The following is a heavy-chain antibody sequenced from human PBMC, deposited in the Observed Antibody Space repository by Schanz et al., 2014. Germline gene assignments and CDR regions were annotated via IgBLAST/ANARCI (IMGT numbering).Heavy chain of an antibody. Sequence: EVQLVESGGDLVQPGRSLRLSCAASGFTFDEYGMHWVRQAPGKGLEWVSSISSSSSYIYYADSVKGRFTISRDNAKSSLFLQMNSLRVEDTAIYYCARGHGISTRLPIDSWGQGTLVTVSS. CDR2: ISSSSSYI. CDR3: ARGHGISTRLPIDS. D-gene: IGHD6-6*01. CDR1: GFTFDEYG. V-gene: IGHV3-21*02. J-gene: IGHJ4*02.